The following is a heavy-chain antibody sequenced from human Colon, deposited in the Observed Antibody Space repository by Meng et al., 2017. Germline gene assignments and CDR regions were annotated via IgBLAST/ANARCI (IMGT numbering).Heavy chain of an antibody. CDR2: INTNAGNP. J-gene: IGHJ4*02. V-gene: IGHV7-4-1*02. CDR3: ARLYCIGGSCYTIDY. CDR1: GYSFTIYA. D-gene: IGHD2-15*01. Sequence: QVELVQSGYELKKPGASVNVSFKASGYSFTIYALNWVRQAPGQGREWMGWINTNAGNPTYAQGFTGRFVFSLDTAVSTAYLQISSLKAADTAVYYCARLYCIGGSCYTIDYWGQGTLVTVSS.